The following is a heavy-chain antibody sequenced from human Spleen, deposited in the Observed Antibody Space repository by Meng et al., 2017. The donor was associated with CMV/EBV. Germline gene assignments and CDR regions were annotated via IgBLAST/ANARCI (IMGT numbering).Heavy chain of an antibody. Sequence: HVQLQESGPGLVKPSQPLSLTCTVSGGSISSGTYYWGWIRQLPGKGLEWIAYIHYSGSTYYSPSLKSRVTISVDTSRNQLSLKLSSMTAADTAVYYCARYVFDSSSLYSNWFDPWGQGTLVTVSS. CDR2: IHYSGST. CDR1: GGSISSGTYY. V-gene: IGHV4-31*03. CDR3: ARYVFDSSSLYSNWFDP. D-gene: IGHD3-22*01. J-gene: IGHJ5*02.